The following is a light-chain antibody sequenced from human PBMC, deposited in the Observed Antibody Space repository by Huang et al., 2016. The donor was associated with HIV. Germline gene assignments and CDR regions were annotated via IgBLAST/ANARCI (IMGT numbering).Light chain of an antibody. Sequence: EIVMTPSPATLSVSLGERATLSCRASQSLSRNLAWYQQKPVPAPRRLIYGASIRATGIPARFSGSGSGTEFTLTISSLQSEDFAVYYCQQYNKWPPWTFGQGTKVEIK. CDR3: QQYNKWPPWT. CDR2: GAS. J-gene: IGKJ1*01. V-gene: IGKV3-15*01. CDR1: QSLSRN.